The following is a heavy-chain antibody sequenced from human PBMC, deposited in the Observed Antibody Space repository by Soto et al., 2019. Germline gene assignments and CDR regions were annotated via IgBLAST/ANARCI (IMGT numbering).Heavy chain of an antibody. V-gene: IGHV5-51*01. CDR3: ALESGYCSSTSCYGYFQH. CDR1: GYSFTSYW. D-gene: IGHD2-2*01. CDR2: IYPGDSDT. J-gene: IGHJ1*01. Sequence: GESLKISCKGSGYSFTSYWIGWVRQMPGKGLEWMGIIYPGDSDTRYSPSFQGQVTISADKSISTAYLQWSSLKASDTAMYYCALESGYCSSTSCYGYFQHWGQGTLVTVSS.